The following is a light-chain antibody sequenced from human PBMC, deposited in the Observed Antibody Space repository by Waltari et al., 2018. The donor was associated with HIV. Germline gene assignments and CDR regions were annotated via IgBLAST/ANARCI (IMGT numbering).Light chain of an antibody. J-gene: IGKJ1*01. CDR1: QGISTS. CDR3: QQYYSRPRT. Sequence: EIVMTQSPATLSFSPGERVALSCRASQGISTSLAWYQQKPGQAPRLLIYDASTRATDIPARFSGSGSGTEFTLTISSLQSEDFAIYYCQQYYSRPRTFGQGTKVEI. V-gene: IGKV3-15*01. CDR2: DAS.